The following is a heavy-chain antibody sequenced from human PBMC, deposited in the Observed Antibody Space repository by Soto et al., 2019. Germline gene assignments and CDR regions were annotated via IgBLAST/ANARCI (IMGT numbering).Heavy chain of an antibody. CDR3: AKENPTEGGLDV. D-gene: IGHD1-26*01. V-gene: IGHV3-30*18. Sequence: HVQLVESGGGVVQPGRSLRLSCAASGFTFRGYGMHWVRQAPDKGLEWVAVISYDGSNRYYADSVKGRFTISRDNSKNTLYLQMNSLRVEDTAVYYCAKENPTEGGLDVWGQGTTDTVSS. CDR2: ISYDGSNR. J-gene: IGHJ6*02. CDR1: GFTFRGYG.